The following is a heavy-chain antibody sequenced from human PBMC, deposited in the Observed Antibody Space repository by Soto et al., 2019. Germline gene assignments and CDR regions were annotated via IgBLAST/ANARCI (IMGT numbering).Heavy chain of an antibody. CDR2: ISSSSSYT. CDR3: ARDHHRYSGYDYVDY. CDR1: GFTFSDYY. D-gene: IGHD5-12*01. V-gene: IGHV3-11*05. Sequence: QVQLVESGGGLVQPGGSLRLSCAASGFTFSDYYMSWIRQAPGKGLEWVSYISSSSSYTNYADSVKGRFTISRDNAKHSLYLQINSLRAEDTALYYCARDHHRYSGYDYVDYWGQGTLVTVSS. J-gene: IGHJ4*02.